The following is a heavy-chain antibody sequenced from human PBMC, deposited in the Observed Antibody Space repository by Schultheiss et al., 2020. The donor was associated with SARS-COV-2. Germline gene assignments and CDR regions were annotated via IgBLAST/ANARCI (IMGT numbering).Heavy chain of an antibody. J-gene: IGHJ1*01. CDR2: ISWNSGSI. V-gene: IGHV3-9*01. CDR3: AKDIGGVVGATTKYFQH. Sequence: GGSLRLSCAASGFTFSSYDMHWVRQAPGKGLEWVSGISWNSGSIGYADSVKGRFTISRDNAKNSLYLQMNSLRAEDTALYYCAKDIGGVVGATTKYFQHWGQGTLVTVSS. D-gene: IGHD1-26*01. CDR1: GFTFSSYD.